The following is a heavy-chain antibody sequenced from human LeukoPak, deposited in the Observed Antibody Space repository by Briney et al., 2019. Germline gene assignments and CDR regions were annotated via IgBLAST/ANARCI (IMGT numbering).Heavy chain of an antibody. CDR1: GFTFSSYW. CDR2: VESDGSST. CDR3: VKPTQSGWYYFDY. D-gene: IGHD6-19*01. Sequence: PGGSLRLSCVASGFTFSSYWMHWVRQAPGKGLVWVSRVESDGSSTNYADSVKGRFTISRDNAKNTLYLQMSSLRAEDTALYYCVKPTQSGWYYFDYWGQGTLVTVSS. V-gene: IGHV3-74*01. J-gene: IGHJ4*02.